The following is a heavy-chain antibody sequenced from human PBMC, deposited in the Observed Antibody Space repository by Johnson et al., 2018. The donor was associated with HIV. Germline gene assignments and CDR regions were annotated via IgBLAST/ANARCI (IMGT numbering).Heavy chain of an antibody. CDR1: GITVSSNY. J-gene: IGHJ3*02. CDR2: IYSGGRT. V-gene: IGHV3-66*01. Sequence: VQLVESGGGLVQPGGSLRLSCVASGITVSSNYMSWVRQAPGKGLEWVSVIYSGGRTYYADSVKGRITISRDNSKNTLYLQMNSLRAEDTAVHYCARGGSGWYFAFDIWGQGTMVTVSS. D-gene: IGHD6-19*01. CDR3: ARGGSGWYFAFDI.